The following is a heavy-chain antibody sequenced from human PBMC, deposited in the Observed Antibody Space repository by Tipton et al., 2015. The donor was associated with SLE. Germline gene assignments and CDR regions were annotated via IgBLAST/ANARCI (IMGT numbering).Heavy chain of an antibody. Sequence: TLSLTCSVSGDSITSYYWSWFRQSTGRGLEWIGRVYSSGSANYNPALISRVSMSVDISKNQFFLTLRSVTAADTAVYYCARDNGDSFDYWGQGTLVTVSS. CDR2: VYSSGSA. J-gene: IGHJ4*02. CDR3: ARDNGDSFDY. V-gene: IGHV4-4*07. CDR1: GDSITSYY. D-gene: IGHD2-8*01.